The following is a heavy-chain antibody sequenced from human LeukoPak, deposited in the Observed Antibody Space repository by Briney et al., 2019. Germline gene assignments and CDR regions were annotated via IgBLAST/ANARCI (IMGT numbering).Heavy chain of an antibody. V-gene: IGHV4-59*01. CDR2: IYYSGST. J-gene: IGHJ5*02. D-gene: IGHD3-16*01. Sequence: SETLSLTCTVSGGSISSYYWSWIRQPPRKGLEWIGYIYYSGSTNYNPSLKSRVTISVDTSKNQFSLKLSSVTAADTAVYYCAREGYDYVWGTPRYNWFDPWGQGTLVTVSS. CDR1: GGSISSYY. CDR3: AREGYDYVWGTPRYNWFDP.